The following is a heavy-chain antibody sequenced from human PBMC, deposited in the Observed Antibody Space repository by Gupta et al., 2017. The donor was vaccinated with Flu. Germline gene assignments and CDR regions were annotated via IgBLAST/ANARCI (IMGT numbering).Heavy chain of an antibody. CDR2: ISYDGSNK. V-gene: IGHV3-30*18. J-gene: IGHJ4*02. D-gene: IGHD5-24*01. CDR3: AKGTAEMDAYGFFDY. Sequence: QVQLVESGGGVVQPGRSLRLSCAASGVTFSSYAMHWVRQAPGKGLEWVALISYDGSNKYYADSVKGRFTISRDNSKNTLYLQMNSLRAEDTAVYHCAKGTAEMDAYGFFDYWGQGTLVTVSS. CDR1: GVTFSSYA.